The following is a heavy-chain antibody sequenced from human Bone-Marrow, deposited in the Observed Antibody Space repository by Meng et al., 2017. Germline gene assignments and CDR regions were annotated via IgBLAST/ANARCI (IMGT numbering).Heavy chain of an antibody. CDR1: GFTFSDYY. J-gene: IGHJ2*01. CDR3: ARDPLTLLSGWYFDL. V-gene: IGHV3-11*01. D-gene: IGHD3-16*02. Sequence: GGSLSLSCAASGFTFSDYYMSWIRQAPGKGLEWVSYISSSGSTIYYADSVKGRFTISRDNAKNSLYLQMNSLRAEDTAVYYCARDPLTLLSGWYFDLWGRGTLVTVSS. CDR2: ISSSGSTI.